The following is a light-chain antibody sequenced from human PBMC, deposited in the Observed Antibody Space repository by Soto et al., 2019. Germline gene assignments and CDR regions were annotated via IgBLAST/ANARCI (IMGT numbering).Light chain of an antibody. J-gene: IGKJ1*01. Sequence: WTKAVGAQTLYQGGRATLTCRASQSVSSSYLAWYQQKPGQAPRLLIYGASSRATGIPDRFSGSGSGTDFTLTICRLEPEDWAVYCSALSTSSSCTFAEGTKVDIK. CDR1: QSVSSSY. CDR2: GAS. CDR3: ALSTSSSCT. V-gene: IGKV3-20*01.